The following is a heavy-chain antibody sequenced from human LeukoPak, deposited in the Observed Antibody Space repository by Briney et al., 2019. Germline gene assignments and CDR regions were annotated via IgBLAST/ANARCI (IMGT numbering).Heavy chain of an antibody. D-gene: IGHD2-15*01. Sequence: PGGSLRLSCAASGFTFSSYWMSWVRQAPGKGLEWVSFIYSDNTHYSDSVKGRFTISRDNSKNTLYLQMNSLRAEDTAVYYCARDTLHGGYYYYMDVWGKGTTVTVSS. CDR3: ARDTLHGGYYYYMDV. CDR2: IYSDNT. CDR1: GFTFSSYW. V-gene: IGHV3-66*01. J-gene: IGHJ6*03.